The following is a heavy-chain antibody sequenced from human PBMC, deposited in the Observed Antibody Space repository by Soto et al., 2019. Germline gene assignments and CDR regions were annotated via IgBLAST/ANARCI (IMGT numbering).Heavy chain of an antibody. V-gene: IGHV3-74*01. CDR2: INSDGSST. CDR1: GFTFSTYW. CDR3: VRTSLVVAAATREDY. J-gene: IGHJ4*02. Sequence: VASLRLSFKASGFTFSTYWMHWVRQGPGKGLVWVSRINSDGSSTSYAGSMKGRFTISRDNAKNTLYLQMNSLRAEDTAVYYCVRTSLVVAAATREDYWGQGT. D-gene: IGHD2-15*01.